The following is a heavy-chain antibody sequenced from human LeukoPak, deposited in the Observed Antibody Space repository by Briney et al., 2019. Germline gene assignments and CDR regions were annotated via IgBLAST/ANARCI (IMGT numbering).Heavy chain of an antibody. J-gene: IGHJ4*02. D-gene: IGHD7-27*01. Sequence: GGSLRLSCAASGFTFDDYAMHWDRQAPGKGLEWVSLISGDGGSTYYADSVKGRFTISRDNSKNSLYLQMNSLRTEDTALYYCAKDIGLTGEFDYWGQGTLVTVSS. CDR1: GFTFDDYA. V-gene: IGHV3-43*02. CDR3: AKDIGLTGEFDY. CDR2: ISGDGGST.